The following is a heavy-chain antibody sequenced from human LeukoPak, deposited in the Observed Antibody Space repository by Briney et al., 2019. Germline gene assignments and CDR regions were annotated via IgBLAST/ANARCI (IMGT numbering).Heavy chain of an antibody. CDR1: GYTFTSYD. Sequence: ASVKVSCKASGYTFTSYDINWVRQATGQGLEWMGWMNPNSGNTGYAQKFQGRVTMTRDTSISTTYMELSRLGSDDTAVYYCAKGSYSSSDNDNWFDPWGQGTLVTVSS. CDR3: AKGSYSSSDNDNWFDP. V-gene: IGHV1-8*01. CDR2: MNPNSGNT. D-gene: IGHD6-13*01. J-gene: IGHJ5*02.